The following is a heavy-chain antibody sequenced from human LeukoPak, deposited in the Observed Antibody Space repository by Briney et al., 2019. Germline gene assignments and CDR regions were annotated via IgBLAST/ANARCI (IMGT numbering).Heavy chain of an antibody. CDR3: ARGSRLLEDP. Sequence: PGGSLRLSCAASGFTFSSHSMNWVRQAPGKGLEWVSYISSSSSTIYYADSVKGRFTISRDNAKNSLYLQMNSLRAEDTAVYYCARGSRLLEDPWGQGTLVTVSS. V-gene: IGHV3-48*01. J-gene: IGHJ5*02. CDR1: GFTFSSHS. D-gene: IGHD3-10*01. CDR2: ISSSSSTI.